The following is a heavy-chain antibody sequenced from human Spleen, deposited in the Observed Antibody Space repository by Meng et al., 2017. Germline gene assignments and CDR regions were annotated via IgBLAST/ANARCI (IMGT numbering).Heavy chain of an antibody. Sequence: QVQLGQSGAGVKKPGASVKVSCKASGHTFTSYYVHWVRQAPRQGLEWMGIISPSGDSASYTENFQGRVTITWDTSTSTVYMELSSLKSEDTALYYCAGSNSRYYFDFWGQGTLVTVSS. V-gene: IGHV1-46*01. D-gene: IGHD4-11*01. CDR1: GHTFTSYY. J-gene: IGHJ4*02. CDR3: AGSNSRYYFDF. CDR2: ISPSGDSA.